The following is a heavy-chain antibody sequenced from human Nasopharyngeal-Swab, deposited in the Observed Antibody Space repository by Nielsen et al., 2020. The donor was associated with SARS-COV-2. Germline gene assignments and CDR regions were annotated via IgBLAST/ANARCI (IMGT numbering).Heavy chain of an antibody. J-gene: IGHJ3*02. CDR3: ARAGDYVWGSYRYGRGPHDAFDI. D-gene: IGHD3-16*02. Sequence: WSRQPPGKGREWIGYIYYSGSTNYNPSLKSRVTISVDTSKNQFSLKLSSVTAADTAVYYCARAGDYVWGSYRYGRGPHDAFDIWGQGTMVTVSS. CDR2: IYYSGST. V-gene: IGHV4-59*01.